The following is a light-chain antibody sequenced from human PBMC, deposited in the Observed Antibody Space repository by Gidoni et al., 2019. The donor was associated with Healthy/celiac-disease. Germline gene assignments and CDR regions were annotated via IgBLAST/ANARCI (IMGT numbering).Light chain of an antibody. Sequence: QSALTPPRAVSGSPGQSVTISCTGTSSDVGGYNYVSWYQQHPGKAPKLMIYDVSKRPSGFPDRFSGSTSGNTASLTISGLQAEDEADYYCCSYAGSYTFVFGTGTKVTVL. V-gene: IGLV2-11*01. CDR1: SSDVGGYNY. CDR2: DVS. J-gene: IGLJ1*01. CDR3: CSYAGSYTFV.